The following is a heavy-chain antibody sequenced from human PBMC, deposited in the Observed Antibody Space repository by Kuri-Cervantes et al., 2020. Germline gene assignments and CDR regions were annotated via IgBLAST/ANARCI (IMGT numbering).Heavy chain of an antibody. Sequence: GESLKISCAASGFTVSSNYMSWVRQAPGKGLEWVSVIYSGGSTYYADSVKGRFTISRDNAKNSLYLQMNSLRAEDTAVYYCARDRPYYDYVWGSYRYLFDYWGQGTLVTVSS. J-gene: IGHJ4*02. CDR2: IYSGGST. V-gene: IGHV3-53*01. CDR1: GFTVSSNY. CDR3: ARDRPYYDYVWGSYRYLFDY. D-gene: IGHD3-16*02.